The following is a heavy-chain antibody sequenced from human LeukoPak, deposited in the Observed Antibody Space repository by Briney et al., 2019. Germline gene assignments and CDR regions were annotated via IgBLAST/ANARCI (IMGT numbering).Heavy chain of an antibody. J-gene: IGHJ4*02. CDR3: ARGTYYYDSSGPAPYYFDY. V-gene: IGHV3-53*01. CDR2: IYSGGST. CDR1: GFTVSSNY. D-gene: IGHD3-22*01. Sequence: GGSLRLSCAASGFTVSSNYMSWVRQAPGKGLEWVSVIYSGGSTYYADSVKGRFTISRDNSKNTLYLQMNSLRAEDTAVYYCARGTYYYDSSGPAPYYFDYWGQGTLVTVSS.